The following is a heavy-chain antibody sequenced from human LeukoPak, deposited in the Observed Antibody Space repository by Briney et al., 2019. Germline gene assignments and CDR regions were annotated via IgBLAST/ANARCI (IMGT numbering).Heavy chain of an antibody. V-gene: IGHV3-15*01. J-gene: IGHJ4*02. CDR2: SRSKDNGGAT. Sequence: GGSLGLSCAASGFTFTNAWMSWVRQTPGKGLEWVGRSRSKDNGGATDYAAHVKGRFSISRDDSKNTLYLQMDSLKSEDTAVYFCAADVPSPLAQIDYWGQGTVVTVSS. CDR1: GFTFTNAW. D-gene: IGHD3-3*02. CDR3: AADVPSPLAQIDY.